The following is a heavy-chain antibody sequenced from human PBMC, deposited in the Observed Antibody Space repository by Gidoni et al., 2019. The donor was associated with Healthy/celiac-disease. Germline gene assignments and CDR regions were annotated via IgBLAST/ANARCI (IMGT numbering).Heavy chain of an antibody. Sequence: QVQLVESGGGVVQPGRSLRLSCAASGFPFSSYAMHWVRQAPGKGLEWVAVISYDGSNKYYADSVKGRFTIARDNSKNTLYLQMNSLRAEDTAVYYCARYDSSGYYLYYYYGMDVWGQGTTVTVSS. V-gene: IGHV3-30-3*01. CDR1: GFPFSSYA. J-gene: IGHJ6*02. CDR2: ISYDGSNK. D-gene: IGHD3-22*01. CDR3: ARYDSSGYYLYYYYGMDV.